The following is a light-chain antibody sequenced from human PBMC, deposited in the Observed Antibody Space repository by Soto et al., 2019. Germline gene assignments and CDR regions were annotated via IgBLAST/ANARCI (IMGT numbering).Light chain of an antibody. CDR2: DVS. J-gene: IGLJ1*01. CDR3: CSYAGSYTWV. Sequence: QSALTQPRSVSGSPGQSVTISCTGTSSDVGGYNYVSWYQQHPGKAPKLMISDVSKRPSGVPDRFSGSKSDNTASLTISGLQAEDEADYYCCSYAGSYTWVFGTGTKVTVL. CDR1: SSDVGGYNY. V-gene: IGLV2-11*01.